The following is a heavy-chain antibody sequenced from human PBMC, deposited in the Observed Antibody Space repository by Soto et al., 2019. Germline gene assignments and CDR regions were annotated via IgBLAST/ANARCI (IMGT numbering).Heavy chain of an antibody. D-gene: IGHD3-22*01. J-gene: IGHJ3*01. CDR3: AGERRRDDSNTFDALDV. Sequence: QVQLVQSGAEVKKPGSSVKVSCTASGGFYSIKTISWVRQAPGQGLEWMGRIIPLVHIINNAQKFQGRVAISADKSTSTAYMELSSLKSEDTAIYFCAGERRRDDSNTFDALDVWCQGTMVTVSS. CDR1: GGFYSIKT. V-gene: IGHV1-69*04. CDR2: IIPLVHII.